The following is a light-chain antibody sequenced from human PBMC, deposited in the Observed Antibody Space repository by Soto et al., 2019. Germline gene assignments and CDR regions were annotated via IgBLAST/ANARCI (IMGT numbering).Light chain of an antibody. V-gene: IGKV3-11*01. CDR1: QFMDRY. CDR2: DAS. CDR3: QQRSNLPPT. J-gene: IGKJ5*01. Sequence: SQSPATLSSFQEDRDTISGMSCQFMDRYLAWYRQIPGQSPRLLIYDASNRATGIPDRFRGGGSVTDFTLTYCYLEPEDFAVYCSQQRSNLPPTFGQGTRLEIK.